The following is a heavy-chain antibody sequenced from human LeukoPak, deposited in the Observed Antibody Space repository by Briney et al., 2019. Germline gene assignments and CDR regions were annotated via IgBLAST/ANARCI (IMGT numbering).Heavy chain of an antibody. CDR1: GFTFSSYA. Sequence: GGSLRLSCVVSGFTFSSYAMHWVRQAPGKGLEHVSAISSNGGSTYYANSVKGRFTISRDNSKNTLYLQMNSLRAEDTAVYYCANVVYSGSYLDDWGQGTLVTVPS. J-gene: IGHJ4*02. CDR2: ISSNGGST. D-gene: IGHD1-26*01. V-gene: IGHV3-64*01. CDR3: ANVVYSGSYLDD.